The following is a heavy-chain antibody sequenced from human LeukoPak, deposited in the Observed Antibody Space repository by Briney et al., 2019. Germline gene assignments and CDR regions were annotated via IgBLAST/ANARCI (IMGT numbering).Heavy chain of an antibody. CDR1: GFTFSEFW. CDR3: ARDRHRNDLEY. CDR2: TNQDGSEK. J-gene: IGHJ4*02. Sequence: AGGSLRLSCEDSGFTFSEFWMNWVRQAPGKGLEWVANTNQDGSEKHYVDSVKGRFTISRDNAKKSLYLKMNNLRAEDTAVYYCARDRHRNDLEYWGQGTLVTVSS. V-gene: IGHV3-7*04.